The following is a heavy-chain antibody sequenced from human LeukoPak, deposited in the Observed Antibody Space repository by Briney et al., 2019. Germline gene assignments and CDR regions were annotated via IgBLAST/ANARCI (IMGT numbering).Heavy chain of an antibody. CDR1: GESFSDYY. V-gene: IGHV4-34*01. Sequence: SETLSLTCAVSGESFSDYYWNWIRQPPGKGVEWMGEINHSGGTNYNPSLKNGVTISVGTSGRQFALRLDSVTAAHMAVYYCARGPEAAVAGTQEGLDYAGQRTLVTVPS. CDR2: INHSGGT. CDR3: ARGPEAAVAGTQEGLDY. D-gene: IGHD6-19*01. J-gene: IGHJ4*02.